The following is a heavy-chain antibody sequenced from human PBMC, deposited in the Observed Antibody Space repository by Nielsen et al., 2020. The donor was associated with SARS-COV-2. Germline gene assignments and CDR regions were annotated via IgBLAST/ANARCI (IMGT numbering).Heavy chain of an antibody. V-gene: IGHV4-61*01. D-gene: IGHD2-8*01. CDR1: GGSVDDHRYY. J-gene: IGHJ4*02. CDR2: IYYSGST. CDR3: ARLRFDNGALYFDY. Sequence: GSLRLSCTASGGSVDDHRYYWSWIRQPPGKGLEWIGYIYYSGSTNYNPSLESRVTISVDTAKNQLSLKLSSVTAADTAVYYCARLRFDNGALYFDYWGQGTLVTVSS.